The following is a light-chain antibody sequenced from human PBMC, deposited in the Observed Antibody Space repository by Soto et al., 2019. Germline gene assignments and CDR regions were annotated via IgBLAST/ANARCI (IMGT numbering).Light chain of an antibody. CDR3: SSYTSNRRV. CDR2: DVS. CDR1: SSDVGGYNY. J-gene: IGLJ3*02. Sequence: QSALTQPASVSGSPGQSITISCFGTSSDVGGYNYVSWYQHHPGKAPKLMIFDVSNRPSGVSNRFSASKSGNTASLTISGLQAEDEADYYCSSYTSNRRVFGGGTKLTVL. V-gene: IGLV2-14*03.